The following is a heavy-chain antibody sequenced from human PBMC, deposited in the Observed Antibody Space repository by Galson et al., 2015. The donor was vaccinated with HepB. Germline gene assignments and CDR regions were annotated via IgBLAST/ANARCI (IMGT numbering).Heavy chain of an antibody. CDR1: GFTFTNHG. V-gene: IGHV3-33*01. CDR2: IWNDGSDT. J-gene: IGHJ6*02. CDR3: AREVTRRQLEASPRFDLYDGMDV. D-gene: IGHD6-13*01. Sequence: SLRLSCATSGFTFTNHGMHWVRQAPGKGLEGVALIWNDGSDTIYADFVKGRFTISRDNSNNTMYLLMNSLTPEDTAVYYCAREVTRRQLEASPRFDLYDGMDVWGQGATVTGSS.